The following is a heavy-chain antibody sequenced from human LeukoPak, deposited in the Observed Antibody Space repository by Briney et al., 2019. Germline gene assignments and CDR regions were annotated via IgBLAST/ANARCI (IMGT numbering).Heavy chain of an antibody. D-gene: IGHD3-22*01. Sequence: PGGSLGLSCAASGFTFSRYAMHWVRQAPGKGLEWVAVTSPDGNEKYYADSVKGRFTISRDNSKNTVFLQMNSLSTEDTAVYSCFTGSAYYYDSWGQGTLVTVSS. CDR3: FTGSAYYYDS. CDR1: GFTFSRYA. CDR2: TSPDGNEK. V-gene: IGHV3-30*01. J-gene: IGHJ5*01.